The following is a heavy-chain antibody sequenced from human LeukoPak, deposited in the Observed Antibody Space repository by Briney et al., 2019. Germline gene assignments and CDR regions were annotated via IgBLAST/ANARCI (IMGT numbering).Heavy chain of an antibody. J-gene: IGHJ4*02. Sequence: GGSLRLSCAASGFTFSIYWMSWVRQAPGKGLEWVANIKEDGSEKYYVDSVKGRFTISRDNAKNSLYLQMDSLRAEDTAVYYCARDLLFVDSSGYDYWGQGSWSPSPQ. D-gene: IGHD3-22*01. CDR3: ARDLLFVDSSGYDY. CDR2: IKEDGSEK. V-gene: IGHV3-7*01. CDR1: GFTFSIYW.